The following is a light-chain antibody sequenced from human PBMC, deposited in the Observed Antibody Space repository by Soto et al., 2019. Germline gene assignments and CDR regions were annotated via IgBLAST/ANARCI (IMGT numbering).Light chain of an antibody. J-gene: IGKJ4*01. Sequence: EIVITQSPATLSVSPGDGATLSCRARQSVDSNLACYQQKPGQTPRLLIYGASTRPTGIPARFSGGGSGTEFTLTIIRXQSEDSAVYYCQQYNNWPLTFGGGTKVDIK. V-gene: IGKV3D-15*01. CDR3: QQYNNWPLT. CDR1: QSVDSN. CDR2: GAS.